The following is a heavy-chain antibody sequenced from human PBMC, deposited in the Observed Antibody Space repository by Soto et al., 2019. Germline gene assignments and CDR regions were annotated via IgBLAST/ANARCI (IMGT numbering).Heavy chain of an antibody. D-gene: IGHD3-22*01. Sequence: SVKVSCKASGYTFTSYGISWVRQAPGQGLEWMGGIIPIFGTANYAQKFQGRVTITADESTSTAYMELSSLRSEDTAVYYCARDSVTYYYDSSGPRGFDYWGQGTLVTVSS. CDR3: ARDSVTYYYDSSGPRGFDY. V-gene: IGHV1-69*13. J-gene: IGHJ4*02. CDR1: GYTFTSYG. CDR2: IIPIFGTA.